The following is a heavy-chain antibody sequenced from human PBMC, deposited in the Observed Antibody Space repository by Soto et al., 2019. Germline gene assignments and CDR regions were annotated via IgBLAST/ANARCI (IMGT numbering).Heavy chain of an antibody. V-gene: IGHV3-23*01. CDR2: IRADGSNT. J-gene: IGHJ4*02. CDR3: AKDYAQWLVRGYYFDS. CDR1: GFTYSGDP. Sequence: PGGSHRLSCAASGFTYSGDPRSWVRQAPGKGLEWVSTIRADGSNTDYADSVKGRFTISRDNSKNMLYLQMNSLRAEDTAVYYCAKDYAQWLVRGYYFDSWGQGTLVTVSS. D-gene: IGHD6-19*01.